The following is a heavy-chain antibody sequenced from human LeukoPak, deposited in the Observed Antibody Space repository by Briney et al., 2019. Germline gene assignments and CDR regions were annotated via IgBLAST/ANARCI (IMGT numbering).Heavy chain of an antibody. Sequence: GGSLRLSCAASGFVFSSYAMSWVRQTPARGLEWVSSLRGDGETFYADSVKGRFTLSRDDSRNTVYFQLNNLRVEDTAIYYCAKDQVSRGITGTTHQGFDPWGQGTLVTVSS. D-gene: IGHD1-7*01. V-gene: IGHV3-23*01. CDR1: GFVFSSYA. J-gene: IGHJ5*02. CDR2: LRGDGET. CDR3: AKDQVSRGITGTTHQGFDP.